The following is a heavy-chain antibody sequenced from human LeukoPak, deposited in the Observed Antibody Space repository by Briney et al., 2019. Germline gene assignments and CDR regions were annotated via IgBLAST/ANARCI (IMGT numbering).Heavy chain of an antibody. D-gene: IGHD5-18*01. J-gene: IGHJ4*02. CDR3: ARDPGYSYDYDY. V-gene: IGHV3-53*01. CDR1: GFSVSSNY. CDR2: IYSDGNT. Sequence: PGGSLRLSCAASGFSVSSNYMSWVRQAPGKGLEWVSVIYSDGNTYYADSVKGRFTISRDNSKNTLYLQMNSLRPEDTAVYYCARDPGYSYDYDYWGQGTLVTVSS.